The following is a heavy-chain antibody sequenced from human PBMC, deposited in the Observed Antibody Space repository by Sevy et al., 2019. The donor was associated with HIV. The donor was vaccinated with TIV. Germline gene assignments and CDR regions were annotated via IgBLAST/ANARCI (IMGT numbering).Heavy chain of an antibody. CDR2: IFRSGDFT. CDR3: AGARYDSSGSFDAFDI. V-gene: IGHV3-23*01. CDR1: GFTFSSYA. J-gene: IGHJ3*02. Sequence: GGSLRLSCTASGFTFSSYAMNWVRQAPGKGLEWVSTIFRSGDFTYYADSVKGRFTISRDNSRNTLYLQMNSLRAEDTAVYYCAGARYDSSGSFDAFDIWGQETMVTVSS. D-gene: IGHD3-22*01.